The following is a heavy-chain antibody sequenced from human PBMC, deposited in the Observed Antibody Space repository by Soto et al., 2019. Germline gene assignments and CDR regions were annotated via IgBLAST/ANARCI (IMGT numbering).Heavy chain of an antibody. D-gene: IGHD1-26*01. Sequence: PSETLSLTCTVSGGSISSYYWSWIRRPPGKGLEWIGYIYYSGSTNYNPSLKSRVTISVDTSKNQFSLKLSSVTAADTAVYYCARSKVGAGAYYFDYWGQGTLVTVSS. CDR2: IYYSGST. V-gene: IGHV4-59*01. CDR1: GGSISSYY. J-gene: IGHJ4*02. CDR3: ARSKVGAGAYYFDY.